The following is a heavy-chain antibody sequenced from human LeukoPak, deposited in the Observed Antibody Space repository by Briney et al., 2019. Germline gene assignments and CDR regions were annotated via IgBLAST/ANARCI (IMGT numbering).Heavy chain of an antibody. CDR3: ARHQRRLDY. D-gene: IGHD6-25*01. CDR1: AFTFSDYW. J-gene: IGHJ4*02. CDR2: IKQDGSEK. Sequence: GGSLRLSCAASAFTFSDYWMTSVRQAPRKGLELVANIKQDGSEKYYVDSVKGRFTMSRENAKNSLYLQMNSLRAEDTAVYYCARHQRRLDYWGQGALVTVSS. V-gene: IGHV3-7*01.